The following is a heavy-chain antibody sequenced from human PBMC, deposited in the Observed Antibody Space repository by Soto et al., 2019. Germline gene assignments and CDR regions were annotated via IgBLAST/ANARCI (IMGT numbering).Heavy chain of an antibody. J-gene: IGHJ6*02. CDR3: TRPDDSGYSSNHNDYYALDV. CDR1: GGNFRSSA. Sequence: QVQLVQSGAELKKPGSSVKVSCKASGGNFRSSAISWVRQAPGQGLEWMWWIVPIFGVTNYAQRFQGRVTITGDESTSTAYMELSSLRYDDTAVYYGTRPDDSGYSSNHNDYYALDVWGQGTTVTVTS. CDR2: IVPIFGVT. V-gene: IGHV1-69*01. D-gene: IGHD2-21*01.